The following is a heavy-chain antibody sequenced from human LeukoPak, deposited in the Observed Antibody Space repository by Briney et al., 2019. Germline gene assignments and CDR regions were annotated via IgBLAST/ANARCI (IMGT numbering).Heavy chain of an antibody. D-gene: IGHD3-3*01. CDR1: GYTFTTYG. V-gene: IGHV1-18*01. Sequence: ASVKVSCKASGYTFTTYGISWVRQAPGQGLEWMGWISAYNGNTNYAQKLQGRVTMTTDTSTSTAYMELRSLRSDDTAVYYCASGAQEGDFWSGYWSRFDYWGQGTLVTVSS. CDR3: ASGAQEGDFWSGYWSRFDY. J-gene: IGHJ4*02. CDR2: ISAYNGNT.